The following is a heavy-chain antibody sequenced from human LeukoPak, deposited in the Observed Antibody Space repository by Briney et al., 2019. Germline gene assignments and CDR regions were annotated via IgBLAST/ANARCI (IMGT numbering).Heavy chain of an antibody. CDR2: ISSNGGST. V-gene: IGHV3-64*01. J-gene: IGHJ4*02. CDR1: GFTFSSYA. Sequence: GGSLRLSCAASGFTFSSYAMHWVRRAPGKGLEYVSAISSNGGSTYYANSVKGRFTISRDNSKNTLYLQMGSLRAEDTAVYFCARKFDYWGQGTLVTVSS. CDR3: ARKFDY.